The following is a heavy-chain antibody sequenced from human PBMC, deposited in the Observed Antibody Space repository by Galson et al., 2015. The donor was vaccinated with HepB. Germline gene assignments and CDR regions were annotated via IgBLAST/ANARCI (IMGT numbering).Heavy chain of an antibody. CDR2: IYPGDSDT. CDR3: ARQAYYYDSSGYYSGGWYFDL. Sequence: QSGAEVKKPGESLKISCKGSGYSFTSYWIGWVRQMPGKGLEWMGIIYPGDSDTRYSPSFQGQVTISADKSISTAYLQWSSLKASDTAMYYCARQAYYYDSSGYYSGGWYFDLWGRSTLVTVSS. V-gene: IGHV5-51*01. D-gene: IGHD3-22*01. CDR1: GYSFTSYW. J-gene: IGHJ2*01.